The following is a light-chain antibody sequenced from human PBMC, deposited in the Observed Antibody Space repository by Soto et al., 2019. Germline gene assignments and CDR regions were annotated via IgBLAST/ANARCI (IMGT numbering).Light chain of an antibody. CDR3: QEDGSPVRT. CDR1: KSFSHSY. CDR2: GAS. Sequence: ELVFTQSPDTLSLPTREGATLSCRASKSFSHSYLAWYQQKPGQAPRLLIYGASSRATGIPDRFSGSGSGTDFTLTIWRLEPEDFAVYYCQEDGSPVRTFGQGTKVDI. J-gene: IGKJ1*01. V-gene: IGKV3-20*01.